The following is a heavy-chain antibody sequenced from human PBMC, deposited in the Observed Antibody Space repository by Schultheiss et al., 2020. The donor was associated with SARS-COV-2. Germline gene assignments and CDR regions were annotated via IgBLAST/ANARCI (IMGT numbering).Heavy chain of an antibody. D-gene: IGHD6-6*01. CDR3: AKMGIEGSSSTEYYYYMDV. J-gene: IGHJ6*03. CDR2: ISGSGGST. V-gene: IGHV3-21*01. CDR1: GFTFSSYA. Sequence: GGSLRLSCAASGFTFSSYAMHWVRQAPGKGLEWVSAISGSGGSTYYADSVKGRFTISRDNAKNSLYLQMNSLRAEDTAVYYCAKMGIEGSSSTEYYYYMDVWGKGTTVTVSS.